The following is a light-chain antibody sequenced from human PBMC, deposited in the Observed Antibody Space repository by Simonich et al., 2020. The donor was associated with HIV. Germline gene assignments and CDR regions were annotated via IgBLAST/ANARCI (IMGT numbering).Light chain of an antibody. CDR2: WAS. CDR3: QQYYNTPQT. CDR1: QSVLYSSNNRNY. J-gene: IGKJ1*01. Sequence: DIVMTQSPDSLAVSLGERATINCKSSQSVLYSSNNRNYLAWYQQKPGQRPKLLIDWASTREAGVPDRFSGSGSGTDFTLTISSLQAEDVAVYYCQQYYNTPQTFGQGTKVEIK. V-gene: IGKV4-1*01.